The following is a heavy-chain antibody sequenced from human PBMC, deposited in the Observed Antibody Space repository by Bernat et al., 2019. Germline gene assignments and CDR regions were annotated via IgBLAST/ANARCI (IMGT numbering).Heavy chain of an antibody. D-gene: IGHD6-13*01. Sequence: EVQLVESGGGLVQPGGSLRLSCAVSGFTFSSYWMHWVRQAPGKGLVWVSRINSDGSSTSYGDSVKGRVTISRDNAKNTLYLQMNSLSAEDTAVYYCARSDFSSSWTNYYYYGMDVWGQGTTVTVTS. J-gene: IGHJ6*02. CDR1: GFTFSSYW. V-gene: IGHV3-74*01. CDR2: INSDGSST. CDR3: ARSDFSSSWTNYYYYGMDV.